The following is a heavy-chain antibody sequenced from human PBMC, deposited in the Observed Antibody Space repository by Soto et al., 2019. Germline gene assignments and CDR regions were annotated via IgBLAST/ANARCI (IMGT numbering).Heavy chain of an antibody. CDR2: INHSGSP. V-gene: IGHV4-34*01. D-gene: IGHD6-13*01. CDR3: ARGTIAAVGGPDY. Sequence: QVQLQQWGAGLLKPSETLSLTCAVYGGSFSNYYWSWIRQPPGKGLEWIGEINHSGSPNYNPSLKSRVTITVDTSMSEVSLKLSSVSAAYTAVYYCARGTIAAVGGPDYWGQGTLFTVSS. J-gene: IGHJ4*02. CDR1: GGSFSNYY.